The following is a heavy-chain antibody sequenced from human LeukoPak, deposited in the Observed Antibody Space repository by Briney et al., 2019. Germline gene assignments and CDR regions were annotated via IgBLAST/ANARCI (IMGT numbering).Heavy chain of an antibody. CDR3: ARVFTMVRGVRWALGY. CDR2: IWYDGSNK. CDR1: GFTFSSYG. Sequence: GGSLRLSCAASGFTFSSYGMHWVRQAPGKGLEWVAVIWYDGSNKYYADSVKGRFTISRDNSKNTLYLQMNSLRAEDTAVYYCARVFTMVRGVRWALGYWGQGTLVTVSS. J-gene: IGHJ4*02. D-gene: IGHD3-10*01. V-gene: IGHV3-33*01.